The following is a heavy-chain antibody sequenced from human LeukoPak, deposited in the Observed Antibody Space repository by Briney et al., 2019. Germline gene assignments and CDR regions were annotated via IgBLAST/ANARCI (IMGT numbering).Heavy chain of an antibody. CDR3: AKDRRGCSSTSCYYQFDY. J-gene: IGHJ4*02. Sequence: GGSLRLSCAASGFTFSSYAMSWVRQAPGKGLESVSAISDSGGSTYYADSVKGRFTISRDNSKNTVYLQMNSLRAEDTAVYYCAKDRRGCSSTSCYYQFDYWGQGTLVTVSS. V-gene: IGHV3-23*01. CDR2: ISDSGGST. CDR1: GFTFSSYA. D-gene: IGHD2-2*01.